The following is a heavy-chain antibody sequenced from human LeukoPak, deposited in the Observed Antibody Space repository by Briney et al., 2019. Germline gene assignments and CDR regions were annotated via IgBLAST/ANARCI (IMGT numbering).Heavy chain of an antibody. CDR2: IHDSGST. V-gene: IGHV4-59*02. D-gene: IGHD2-8*01. CDR1: GGSVSRYY. Sequence: PSETLSLTCTASGGSVSRYYWSWIRQSPGKGLEWIGYIHDSGSTNSNPSLKSRVTISMDTSKNQVSLKLTSVTAADTALYYCARGERNGPDYWGQGTVVSVSP. J-gene: IGHJ4*02. CDR3: ARGERNGPDY.